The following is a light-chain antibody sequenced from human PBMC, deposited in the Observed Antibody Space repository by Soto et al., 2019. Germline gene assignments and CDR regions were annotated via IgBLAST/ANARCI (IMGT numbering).Light chain of an antibody. CDR3: QHYDTLPPT. V-gene: IGKV1-33*01. Sequence: DIQMTQSPSSLSASVGDRVTITCQASQDISHNLNWFQQKPGKAPNLLIFDASKLETGVPSRFTGSGSGTQFSFTITSLQPEDIATYYCQHYDTLPPTFGGGTKVEIK. CDR2: DAS. CDR1: QDISHN. J-gene: IGKJ4*01.